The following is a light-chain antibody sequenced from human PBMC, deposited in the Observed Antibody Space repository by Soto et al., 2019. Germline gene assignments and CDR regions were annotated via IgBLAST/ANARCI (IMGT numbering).Light chain of an antibody. J-gene: IGKJ4*01. CDR2: RAS. CDR1: RSVSTN. CDR3: HQYNNWPPF. V-gene: IGKV3-15*01. Sequence: ETVMTQSPATLSRSPGERATLSCRTSRSVSTNLAWYQQKPGQPPRLLIYRASTRATGIPARFSGSGSGTEFTLTISSLQSEDSAVYYCHQYNNWPPFFGLGTKFDIK.